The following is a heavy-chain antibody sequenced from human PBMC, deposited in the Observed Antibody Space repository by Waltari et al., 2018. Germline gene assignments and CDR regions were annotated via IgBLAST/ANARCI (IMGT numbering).Heavy chain of an antibody. CDR2: IHAGNGDT. CDR1: GYTFTNYA. V-gene: IGHV1-3*01. J-gene: IGHJ4*02. Sequence: QVQLVQSGAEVKKPGASVKVSCKASGYTFTNYAMHWVRQAPGQRLEWMGWIHAGNGDTKYSQKCQDRVTITRDTSASTAYMELSSLTSEETAVYYCASVKVDTALDFDYWGQGTLVTVSS. D-gene: IGHD5-18*01. CDR3: ASVKVDTALDFDY.